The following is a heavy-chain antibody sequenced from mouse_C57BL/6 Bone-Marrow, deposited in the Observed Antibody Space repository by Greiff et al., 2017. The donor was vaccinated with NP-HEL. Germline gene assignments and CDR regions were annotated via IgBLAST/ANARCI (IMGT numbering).Heavy chain of an antibody. V-gene: IGHV1-50*01. CDR3: ARKAYYGRSYEFAY. CDR2: IDPSDSYT. J-gene: IGHJ3*01. Sequence: VQLQQPGAELVKPGASVKLSCKASGYTFTTYWMQWVKQRPGQGLEWIGEIDPSDSYTNYNHKFKGKATLTVDTSSSTANMQLSSLTSEDSAVYYCARKAYYGRSYEFAYWGQGTLVTVSA. CDR1: GYTFTTYW. D-gene: IGHD1-1*01.